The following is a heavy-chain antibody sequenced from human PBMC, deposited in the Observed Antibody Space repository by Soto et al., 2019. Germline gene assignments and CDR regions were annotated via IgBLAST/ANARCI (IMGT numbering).Heavy chain of an antibody. V-gene: IGHV3-30*18. J-gene: IGHJ4*02. Sequence: VQLVESGGGVVQPGRSLRLSCAASGFTVSDYAMHWVRQAPAKGLEWVAVVSHDGRNTHYADSVKGRFTISRDSSKNTVSLEMARLGGEDQGVYFCAKGGRQWLVTSDFNYWGQGALVTVSS. CDR2: VSHDGRNT. CDR1: GFTVSDYA. D-gene: IGHD6-19*01. CDR3: AKGGRQWLVTSDFNY.